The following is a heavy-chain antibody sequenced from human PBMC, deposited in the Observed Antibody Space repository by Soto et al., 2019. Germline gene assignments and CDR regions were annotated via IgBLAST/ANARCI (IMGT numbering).Heavy chain of an antibody. CDR1: GGTFSSYA. V-gene: IGHV1-69*13. J-gene: IGHJ4*02. Sequence: SVKVSCKASGGTFSSYAISWVRQAPGQGLEWMGGIIPIFGTANYAQKLQGRVTITADESTSTAYMELSSLRSEDTAVYYCASPIPRRNSLDSSAPKYYFDYWGQGTLVTVSS. CDR3: ASPIPRRNSLDSSAPKYYFDY. D-gene: IGHD6-6*01. CDR2: IIPIFGTA.